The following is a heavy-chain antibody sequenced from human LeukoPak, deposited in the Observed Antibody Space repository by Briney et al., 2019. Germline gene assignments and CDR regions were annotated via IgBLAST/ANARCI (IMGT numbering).Heavy chain of an antibody. CDR1: GFTFSSYG. CDR3: AKSMTTVTTSEDC. Sequence: GGSLRLSCAASGFTFSSYGMHWVRQAPGKGLEWVAFIRYDGSNKYYADSVKGRFTISRDNSKNTLYLQMNSLRAEDTAVYYCAKSMTTVTTSEDCWGQGTLVTVSS. V-gene: IGHV3-30*02. J-gene: IGHJ4*02. D-gene: IGHD4-17*01. CDR2: IRYDGSNK.